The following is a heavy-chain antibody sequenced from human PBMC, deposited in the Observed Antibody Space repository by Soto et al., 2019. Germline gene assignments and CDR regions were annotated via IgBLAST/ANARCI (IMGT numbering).Heavy chain of an antibody. V-gene: IGHV6-1*01. CDR1: GDSVSSNSAA. CDR3: ARGRDDGYSGSYYFDY. J-gene: IGHJ4*02. CDR2: TYYRSKWYN. Sequence: KQSQTLSLTCAISGDSVSSNSAAWNWIRQSPSRGLEWLGRTYYRSKWYNDYAVSVKSRITINPDTSKNQFSLQLNSVTPEVTAVYYCARGRDDGYSGSYYFDYWGQGTLVTVSS. D-gene: IGHD1-26*01.